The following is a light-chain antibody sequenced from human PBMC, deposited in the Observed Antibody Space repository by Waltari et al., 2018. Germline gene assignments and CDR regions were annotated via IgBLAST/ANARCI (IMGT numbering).Light chain of an antibody. CDR1: NSNIGTNT. CDR3: SAWHDSLNGPV. V-gene: IGLV1-44*01. J-gene: IGLJ3*02. CDR2: SDN. Sequence: QSELTQPPSASGTPGQRVTISCSGSNSNIGTNTVNWYRQLPGTAPKLLIYSDNQRPSGVPDRFSGSKSGTSASLAISGLQSEDEADYYCSAWHDSLNGPVFGGGTKLTVL.